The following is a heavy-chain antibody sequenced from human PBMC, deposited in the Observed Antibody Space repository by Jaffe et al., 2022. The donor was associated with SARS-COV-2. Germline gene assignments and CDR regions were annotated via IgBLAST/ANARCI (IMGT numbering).Heavy chain of an antibody. Sequence: QVTLRESGPALVKPTQTLTLTCTFSGFSLSTSGMCVSWIRQPPGKALEWLALINWDDDKYYTISLKTRLTISKDTSKNQVVLTMTNMDPVDTATYYCARTGYYSYYYAMDVWGQGTTVTVSS. V-gene: IGHV2-70*01. D-gene: IGHD1-1*01. CDR1: GFSLSTSGMC. CDR3: ARTGYYSYYYAMDV. J-gene: IGHJ6*02. CDR2: INWDDDK.